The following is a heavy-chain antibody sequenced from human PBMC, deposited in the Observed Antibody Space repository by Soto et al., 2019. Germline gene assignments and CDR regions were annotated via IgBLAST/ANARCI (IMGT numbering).Heavy chain of an antibody. CDR3: ARVIPGVEAGFDP. J-gene: IGHJ5*02. D-gene: IGHD2-2*01. V-gene: IGHV1-18*01. CDR1: GYTFTNFG. Sequence: QVQLVQSGAEVKKPGASVKVSCRASGYTFTNFGVTWVRRAPGQGLEWMGWISAYTDTPNYAQKLQGRVTMTIDTSTSTAYMDLRSLTSADTAVYYCARVIPGVEAGFDPWGQGTLVTVSS. CDR2: ISAYTDTP.